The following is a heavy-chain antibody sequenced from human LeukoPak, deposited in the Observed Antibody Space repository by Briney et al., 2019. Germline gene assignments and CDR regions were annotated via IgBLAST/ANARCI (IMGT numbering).Heavy chain of an antibody. J-gene: IGHJ3*02. CDR3: ARPGWTYYYGSGIEAFDI. D-gene: IGHD3-10*01. CDR2: IYPGDADI. V-gene: IGHV5-51*01. CDR1: GYSLTSYW. Sequence: KTGESPKISCKGSGYSLTSYWIGWVRQMPGKDLAWMGSIYPGDADIRYSPSFQGQVTISADKSISTAYLQWSSLKASDTAMYYCARPGWTYYYGSGIEAFDIWGQGTMVTVSS.